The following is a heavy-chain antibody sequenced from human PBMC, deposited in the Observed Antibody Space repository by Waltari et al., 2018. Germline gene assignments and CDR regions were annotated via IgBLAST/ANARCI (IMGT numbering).Heavy chain of an antibody. J-gene: IGHJ6*02. D-gene: IGHD3-16*01. Sequence: QVQLVQSGAAVTKPGSSVKVSCKAPGDPFSSYAISWMRQAPGQGLEWMVRIIPIFVTANYAQKFQGRVTITADKSTSTAYMELSSLRSEDTAVYYCARRWLAFNYYGMDVWGQGTTVTVSS. CDR3: ARRWLAFNYYGMDV. CDR2: IIPIFVTA. CDR1: GDPFSSYA. V-gene: IGHV1-69*08.